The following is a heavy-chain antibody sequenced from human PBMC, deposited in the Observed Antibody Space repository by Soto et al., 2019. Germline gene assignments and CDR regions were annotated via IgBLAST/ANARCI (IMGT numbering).Heavy chain of an antibody. V-gene: IGHV3-23*01. J-gene: IGHJ6*03. D-gene: IGHD4-17*01. CDR3: AKVTTVTPFYYYYYMDV. CDR1: GFTFSSYA. CDR2: ISGSGGST. Sequence: EVQLLESGGGLVQPGGSLRLSCAASGFTFSSYAMSWVRQAPGKGLEWVSAISGSGGSTYYADSVKGRFTISRDNSKNTLYLQMNSLRAEDTAVYYCAKVTTVTPFYYYYYMDVWGKWTTVTVSS.